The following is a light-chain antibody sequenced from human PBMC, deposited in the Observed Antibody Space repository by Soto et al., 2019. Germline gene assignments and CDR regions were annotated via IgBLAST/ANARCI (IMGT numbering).Light chain of an antibody. CDR2: DVS. Sequence: QSALTQPVSVSGSPGQSITISCTGTSGDVGGYNYVSWYQQHPGKDPKLMIYDVSNRPSGVSNRFSGSKSGNTASLTISGLQAEDEADYYCNSYTSRSTDVFGTGTKLTVL. V-gene: IGLV2-14*03. J-gene: IGLJ1*01. CDR3: NSYTSRSTDV. CDR1: SGDVGGYNY.